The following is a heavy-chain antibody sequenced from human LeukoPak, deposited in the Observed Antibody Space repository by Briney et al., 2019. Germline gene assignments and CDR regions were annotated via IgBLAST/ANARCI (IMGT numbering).Heavy chain of an antibody. Sequence: SETLSLTCTVSGGSISSSNYYWGWIRQPPGKGLEWIASIYYSGSTYYNPSLKSRVTISVDTSKNQFSLKLSSVTAADTAVYYCARLSSSGWSYWGQGTLVTVSS. V-gene: IGHV4-39*07. J-gene: IGHJ4*02. CDR3: ARLSSSGWSY. D-gene: IGHD6-19*01. CDR2: IYYSGST. CDR1: GGSISSSNYY.